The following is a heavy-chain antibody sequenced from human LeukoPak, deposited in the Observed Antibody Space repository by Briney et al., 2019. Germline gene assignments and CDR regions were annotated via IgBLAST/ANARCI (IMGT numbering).Heavy chain of an antibody. CDR1: GGSISSSGYY. Sequence: PSETLSLTCTVSGGSISSSGYYWGWIRQPPGKGLEWIGYIYYSGSTNYNPSLKSRVTISVDTSKNQSSLKLSSVTAADTAVYYCARDLVHWGQGTLVTVSS. V-gene: IGHV4-61*08. CDR3: ARDLVH. D-gene: IGHD3-16*01. J-gene: IGHJ4*02. CDR2: IYYSGST.